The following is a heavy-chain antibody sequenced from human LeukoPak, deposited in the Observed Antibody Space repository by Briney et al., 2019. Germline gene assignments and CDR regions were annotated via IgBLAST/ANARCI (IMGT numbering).Heavy chain of an antibody. CDR1: GITFGNNW. Sequence: GRSLRLSCAASGITFGNNWMHWVRQGPGKGLVWISRINSDGGGAICADSVKGRFTVSRDNAKNTLYLQMNSLRAEDTAVYYCARDVPHNWFDTWGQGTLVTVSS. J-gene: IGHJ5*02. V-gene: IGHV3-74*01. CDR2: INSDGGGA. CDR3: ARDVPHNWFDT.